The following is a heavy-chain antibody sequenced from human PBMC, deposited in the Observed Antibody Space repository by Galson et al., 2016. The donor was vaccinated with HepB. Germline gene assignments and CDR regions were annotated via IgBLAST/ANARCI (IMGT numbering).Heavy chain of an antibody. J-gene: IGHJ4*02. Sequence: SLRLSCAVSGFTFSDYFMSWIRQAPGKGLEWVSYISSTGIYTNYADSVKGRFTISRDNAKNSLYLQINSLRAEDTAVYYCARAPLTLPGNPVDYWGQGNLVTVSS. CDR1: GFTFSDYF. CDR3: ARAPLTLPGNPVDY. V-gene: IGHV3-11*06. D-gene: IGHD4-23*01. CDR2: ISSTGIYT.